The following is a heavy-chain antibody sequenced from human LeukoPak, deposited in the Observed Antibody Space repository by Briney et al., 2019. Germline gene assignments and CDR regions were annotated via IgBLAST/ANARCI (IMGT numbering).Heavy chain of an antibody. CDR1: GFTFSSYA. J-gene: IGHJ4*02. CDR3: ARVFKNGSPFDY. D-gene: IGHD5-24*01. V-gene: IGHV3-30-3*01. CDR2: ISYDGSNK. Sequence: GGSLRLSCAASGFTFSSYAMHWVRQAPGKGLEWVAVISYDGSNKYYADSVKGRFTISRDNSKNTLYLQMNSLRAEDTAVYYCARVFKNGSPFDYWGQGTLVTVSS.